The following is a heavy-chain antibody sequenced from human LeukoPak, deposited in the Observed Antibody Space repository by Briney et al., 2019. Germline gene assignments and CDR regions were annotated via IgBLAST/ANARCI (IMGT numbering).Heavy chain of an antibody. CDR1: GFTFSRYW. J-gene: IGHJ3*02. V-gene: IGHV3-7*01. CDR3: ARGVSWLPGTFDI. CDR2: IKQDGSEK. Sequence: GGSLRLSCAVSGFTFSRYWMSWVRQAPGKGLEWVANIKQDGSEKYYVDSVKGRFTISRDNAKKSLYLQMNSLRVEDTAVYYCARGVSWLPGTFDIWGQGTMVTVSS. D-gene: IGHD6-13*01.